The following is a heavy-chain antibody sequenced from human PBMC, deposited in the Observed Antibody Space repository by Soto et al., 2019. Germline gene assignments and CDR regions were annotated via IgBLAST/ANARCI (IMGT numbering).Heavy chain of an antibody. J-gene: IGHJ6*02. CDR3: ARDRSGYDYYYYGMDV. D-gene: IGHD5-12*01. V-gene: IGHV1-46*01. CDR1: GYTFTSYY. CDR2: INPSGGST. Sequence: ASVKVSCKASGYTFTSYYMHWVRQAPGQGLEWMGIINPSGGSTSYAQKFQGRVTITADKSTSTAYMELSSLRSEDTAVYYCARDRSGYDYYYYGMDVWGQGTTVTVSS.